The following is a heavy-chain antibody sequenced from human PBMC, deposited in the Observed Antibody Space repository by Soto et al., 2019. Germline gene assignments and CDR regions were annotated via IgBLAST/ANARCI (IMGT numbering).Heavy chain of an antibody. CDR3: ARNSMGNYGIEY. CDR2: ISTISSYI. D-gene: IGHD3-10*01. Sequence: GGSLRLSCAASGFSLISYTMNWVRLAPGKGLEWVSSISTISSYIYYAGSVRGRFTISRDNTRNSLYLEMNSLRAKDTAVYYCARNSMGNYGIEYWGQGSLVTVSS. J-gene: IGHJ4*02. CDR1: GFSLISYT. V-gene: IGHV3-21*01.